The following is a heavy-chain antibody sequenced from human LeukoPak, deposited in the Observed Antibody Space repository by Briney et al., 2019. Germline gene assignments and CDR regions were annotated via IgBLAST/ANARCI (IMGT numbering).Heavy chain of an antibody. Sequence: GGSLRLSCSASGFTFSSYAMHWVRQAPGKGLDYVSAITSNGGSTYYADSVKGRFTISRDNSKNTLYLQMSSLRAEDTAVYHCVKGTEFYSVSRGDYWGQGTLVTVSS. CDR2: ITSNGGST. CDR3: VKGTEFYSVSRGDY. D-gene: IGHD3-22*01. V-gene: IGHV3-64D*09. CDR1: GFTFSSYA. J-gene: IGHJ4*02.